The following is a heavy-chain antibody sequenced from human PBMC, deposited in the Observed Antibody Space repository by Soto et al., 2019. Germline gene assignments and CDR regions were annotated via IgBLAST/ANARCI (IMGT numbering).Heavy chain of an antibody. J-gene: IGHJ6*02. CDR3: ARDANGMDV. D-gene: IGHD2-15*01. Sequence: QVQLVQSGAEVKKPGSSVMVSCKASGVNFSSYTISWVRQAPGQGLEWMGRIIPILGIANYAQKFQGRVTITADKSTSTAYMELSSLRSEDTAVYYCARDANGMDVWGQGTTVTVCS. CDR2: IIPILGIA. CDR1: GVNFSSYT. V-gene: IGHV1-69*08.